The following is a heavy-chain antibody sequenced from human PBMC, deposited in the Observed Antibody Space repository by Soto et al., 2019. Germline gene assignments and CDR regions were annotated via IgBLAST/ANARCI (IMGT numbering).Heavy chain of an antibody. CDR2: IIPIFGTA. D-gene: IGHD3-16*01. Sequence: FSSYAISWGRQAPGQGLEWMGGIIPIFGTANYAQKFQGRVTITADKSTSTAYMELSSLRMNSVTAADTAVYYCARVTIRWYYFDTWGQGTLVTVSS. CDR3: ARVTIRWYYFDT. CDR1: FSSYA. V-gene: IGHV1-69*06. J-gene: IGHJ4*02.